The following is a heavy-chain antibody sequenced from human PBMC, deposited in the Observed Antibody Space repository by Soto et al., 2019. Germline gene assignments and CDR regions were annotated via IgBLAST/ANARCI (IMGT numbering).Heavy chain of an antibody. CDR2: IIPIFGTA. J-gene: IGHJ6*02. Sequence: ASVKVSCKASGGTFSSYAISWVRQAPGQGLEWMGGIIPIFGTANYAQKFQGRVTITADESTSTAYMELSSLRSEDTAVYYCARGSITIFGVAMVTYGMDVWGQGTTVTVSS. V-gene: IGHV1-69*13. CDR1: GGTFSSYA. CDR3: ARGSITIFGVAMVTYGMDV. D-gene: IGHD3-3*01.